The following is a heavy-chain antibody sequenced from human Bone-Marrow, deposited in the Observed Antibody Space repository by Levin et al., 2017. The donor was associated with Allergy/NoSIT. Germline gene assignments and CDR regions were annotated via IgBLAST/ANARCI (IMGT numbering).Heavy chain of an antibody. CDR3: ARDPYSSSWYQFDY. D-gene: IGHD6-13*01. CDR2: IYSGGST. V-gene: IGHV3-66*02. Sequence: PGGSLRLSCAASGFTVSSNYMSWVRQAPGKGLEWVSVIYSGGSTYYADSVKGRFTISRDNSKNTLYLQMNSLRAEDTAVYYCARDPYSSSWYQFDYWGQGTLVTVSS. CDR1: GFTVSSNY. J-gene: IGHJ4*02.